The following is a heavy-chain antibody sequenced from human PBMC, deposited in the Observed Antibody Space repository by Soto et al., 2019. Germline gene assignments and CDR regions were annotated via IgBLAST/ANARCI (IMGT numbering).Heavy chain of an antibody. V-gene: IGHV4-34*01. J-gene: IGHJ4*02. Sequence: SGTLSLTRAVNGGSFSNNYYTWIRQHPGKGLEWIGEINHSGSTDYNPSLGGRVTISVDTSKSQFSLNLTSLTAADTATYYCARRQRLVAAPGRQFDFWGQGTLVTVS. CDR3: ARRQRLVAAPGRQFDF. D-gene: IGHD6-13*01. CDR1: GGSFSNNY. CDR2: INHSGST.